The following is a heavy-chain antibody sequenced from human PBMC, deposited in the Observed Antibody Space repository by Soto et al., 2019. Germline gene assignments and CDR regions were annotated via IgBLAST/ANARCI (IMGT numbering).Heavy chain of an antibody. CDR1: GDSISSHNW. CDR3: AKYSGHDWVALDY. V-gene: IGHV4-4*02. D-gene: IGHD5-12*01. CDR2: IYHGGST. J-gene: IGHJ4*02. Sequence: QVQLQESGPGLVKPSGTLSLTCAVSGDSISSHNWWTWVRQPPGRGLEWIGEIYHGGSTSYNPSLKSRVIISVDQSKNLFSLKPNSVTAADTAVYFCAKYSGHDWVALDYWGQGTLVTVSS.